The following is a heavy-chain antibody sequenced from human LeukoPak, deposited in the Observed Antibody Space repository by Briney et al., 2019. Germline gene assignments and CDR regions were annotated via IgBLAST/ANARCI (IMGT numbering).Heavy chain of an antibody. CDR3: ARQDIVLSYTSDD. V-gene: IGHV4-39*01. J-gene: IGHJ4*02. Sequence: SETLSLTCTVSGGSISSDNNYWGWIRQPPGKGLEWIGSIYSIGSTYYNASLKSRVTISVDTSKNQFSLKLSSVTAADTAVYFCARQDIVLSYTSDDWGQGALVTVSS. CDR1: GGSISSDNNY. CDR2: IYSIGST. D-gene: IGHD2/OR15-2a*01.